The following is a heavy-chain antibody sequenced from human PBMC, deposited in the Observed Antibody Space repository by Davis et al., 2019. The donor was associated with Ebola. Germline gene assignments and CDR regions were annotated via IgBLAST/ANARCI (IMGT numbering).Heavy chain of an antibody. V-gene: IGHV3-74*01. D-gene: IGHD4-17*01. CDR2: INIDGSTT. J-gene: IGHJ5*01. Sequence: PGGSLRLSCAASGFTFSRYWMHWVRQAPGTGLVWVSRINIDGSTTTYADSVKGQFTISRDNAKNTLYLQMNNLRAEDTAVYYCARVAYGDYWRWFESWGQGTLVTVSS. CDR3: ARVAYGDYWRWFES. CDR1: GFTFSRYW.